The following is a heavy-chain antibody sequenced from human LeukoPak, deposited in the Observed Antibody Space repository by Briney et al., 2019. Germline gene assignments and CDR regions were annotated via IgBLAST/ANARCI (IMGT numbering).Heavy chain of an antibody. Sequence: SETLSLTCTVSGGSVSSNSYYWGWIRQPPGKGLEWIGSIYYSGSTYYNPSLKSRVTISVDTSKNQFSLKLISVTAADTAVYYCARQGGSIGSNYFDPWGQGTLVTVSS. J-gene: IGHJ5*02. V-gene: IGHV4-39*01. CDR3: ARQGGSIGSNYFDP. CDR1: GGSVSSNSYY. CDR2: IYYSGST. D-gene: IGHD6-6*01.